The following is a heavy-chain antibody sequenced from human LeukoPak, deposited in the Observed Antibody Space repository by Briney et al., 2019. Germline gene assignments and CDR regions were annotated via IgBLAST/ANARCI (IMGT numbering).Heavy chain of an antibody. CDR1: GFTFSSYW. Sequence: PGGSLRLSCAASGFTFSSYWMHWVRQAPGKGLEWVANIKQDESEKYYVDSVKGRFTISRDNSKNTLFLHMNSLRAEDTAVYYCARAIVGATGFDYWGQGTLVTVSS. D-gene: IGHD1-26*01. V-gene: IGHV3-7*03. J-gene: IGHJ4*02. CDR3: ARAIVGATGFDY. CDR2: IKQDESEK.